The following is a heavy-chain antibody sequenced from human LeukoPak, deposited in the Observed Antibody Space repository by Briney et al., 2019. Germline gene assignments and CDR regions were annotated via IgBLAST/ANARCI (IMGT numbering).Heavy chain of an antibody. CDR3: ARARGAYSYEAFDL. V-gene: IGHV3-64*01. D-gene: IGHD2-15*01. Sequence: GGSLRLSCAGSGLTFSSYAMYWVRQAPGKGLEYVSFISTNGGSTDYANSVKGRFTISRDNSQNTLFLQMGSLSPEDTAVYYCARARGAYSYEAFDLWGQGTMVAVSS. CDR1: GLTFSSYA. CDR2: ISTNGGST. J-gene: IGHJ3*01.